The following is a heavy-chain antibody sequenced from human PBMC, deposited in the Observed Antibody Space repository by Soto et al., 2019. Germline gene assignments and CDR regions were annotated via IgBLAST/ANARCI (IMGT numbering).Heavy chain of an antibody. CDR3: ARMPYCHINGMD. CDR2: IIPYNDNT. Sequence: QVQLVQSGVEVKKPGASVKVSCKASGYIFSDYGINWVRLAPGQGLEWMGWIIPYNDNTKYAENFQGRVTSTTDTPTNTVDMELTSLTPRDTGVYLCARMPYCHINGMD. J-gene: IGHJ6*01. V-gene: IGHV1-18*01. CDR1: GYIFSDYG. D-gene: IGHD2-15*01.